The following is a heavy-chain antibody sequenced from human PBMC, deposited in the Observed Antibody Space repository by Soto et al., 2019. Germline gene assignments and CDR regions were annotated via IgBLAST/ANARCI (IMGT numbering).Heavy chain of an antibody. CDR1: GGSFSGYF. V-gene: IGHV4-34*01. D-gene: IGHD1-20*01. CDR3: KRGLSYLRQITEPETFAS. CDR2: ISHSGST. J-gene: IGHJ1*01. Sequence: PSETLSLSCAVFGGSFSGYFWSWIRQAPGKGLEWIGEISHSGSTNSNPSLKSRVTISVDASKNQFSLRLTSVTAADTAVYYCKRGLSYLRQITEPETFASWGQGNLVTV.